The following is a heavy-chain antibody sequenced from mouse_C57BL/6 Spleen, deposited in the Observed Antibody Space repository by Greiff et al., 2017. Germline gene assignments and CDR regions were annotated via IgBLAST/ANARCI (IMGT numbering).Heavy chain of an antibody. CDR2: ILPGSGST. CDR3: ARSGDYYGTFAY. Sequence: QVQLQQSGAELMKPGASVKLSCKATGYTFTGYWIEWVKQRPGHGLEWIGEILPGSGSTNYNDKFKGKATFTADTSSNTAYMQLSSLTTEDSAIYYCARSGDYYGTFAYWGQGTLVTVSA. J-gene: IGHJ3*01. CDR1: GYTFTGYW. V-gene: IGHV1-9*01. D-gene: IGHD1-1*01.